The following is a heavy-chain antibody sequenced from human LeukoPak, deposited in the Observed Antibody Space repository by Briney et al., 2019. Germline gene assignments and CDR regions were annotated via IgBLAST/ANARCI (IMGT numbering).Heavy chain of an antibody. J-gene: IGHJ4*02. Sequence: ASVKVSCKASGGTFSSYAISWVRQAPGQGLEWMGWISAYNGNTNYAQKLQGRVTMTTDTSTSTAYMELRSLRSDDTAVYYCATSSIAAAGTDYWGQGTLVTVSS. CDR3: ATSSIAAAGTDY. D-gene: IGHD6-13*01. CDR1: GGTFSSYA. CDR2: ISAYNGNT. V-gene: IGHV1-18*01.